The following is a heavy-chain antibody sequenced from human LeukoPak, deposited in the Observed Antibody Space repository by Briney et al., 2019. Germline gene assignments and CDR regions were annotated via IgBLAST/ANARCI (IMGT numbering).Heavy chain of an antibody. D-gene: IGHD2-2*01. J-gene: IGHJ6*02. CDR1: GFTFSSYS. CDR3: AREGEVVPAAILVYYYYGMDV. CDR2: ISSSSSYI. Sequence: GGSLRLSCAASGFTFSSYSMNWVRQAPGKGLEWVSSISSSSSYIYYADSVKGRFTISRDNAKNSLYLQMNSLRAEDTAVYYCAREGEVVPAAILVYYYYGMDVWGQGTTVTVSS. V-gene: IGHV3-21*01.